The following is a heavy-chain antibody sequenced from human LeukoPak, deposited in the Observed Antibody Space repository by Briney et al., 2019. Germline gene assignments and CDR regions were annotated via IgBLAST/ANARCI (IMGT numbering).Heavy chain of an antibody. CDR3: AKAGTAMVRAPGDAFDI. J-gene: IGHJ3*02. CDR1: GFTFDDYA. CDR2: ISWNSGST. Sequence: GGSLRLSCAASGFTFDDYAMHWVRQAPGKGLEWVSGISWNSGSTGYADSVKGRFTISRDNAKNSLYLQMNSLRAEDMALYYCAKAGTAMVRAPGDAFDIWGQGTMVTVSS. V-gene: IGHV3-9*03. D-gene: IGHD3-10*01.